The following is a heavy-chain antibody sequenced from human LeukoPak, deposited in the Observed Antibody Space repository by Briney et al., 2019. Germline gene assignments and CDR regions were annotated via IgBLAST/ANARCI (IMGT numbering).Heavy chain of an antibody. CDR3: AKGPDYYDSSGYLIDY. D-gene: IGHD3-22*01. J-gene: IGHJ4*02. CDR2: ISWDGGST. CDR1: GFTFDDYA. V-gene: IGHV3-43D*03. Sequence: GGSLRLSCAASGFTFDDYAMHWVRQAPGKGLEWVSLISWDGGSTYYADSVKGRFTISRDNSKNSLYLRMNSLRAEDTALYYCAKGPDYYDSSGYLIDYWGQGTLVTVSS.